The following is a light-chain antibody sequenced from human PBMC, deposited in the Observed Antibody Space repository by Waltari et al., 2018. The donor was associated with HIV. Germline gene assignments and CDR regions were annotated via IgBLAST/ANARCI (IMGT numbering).Light chain of an antibody. Sequence: IVMIQSPDSLAVSLGERATINCRSSQSVLYKSKNKNYLSWYQQRPGQPPRLICWASTRESGVPDRFSVSGSGTDFTLTISSLQAEDVAVYYCQQFYTAPPTFGQGTKVEIK. V-gene: IGKV4-1*01. CDR3: QQFYTAPPT. CDR1: QSVLYKSKNKNY. J-gene: IGKJ1*01. CDR2: WAS.